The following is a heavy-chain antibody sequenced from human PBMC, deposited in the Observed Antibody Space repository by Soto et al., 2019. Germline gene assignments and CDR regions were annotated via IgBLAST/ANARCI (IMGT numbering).Heavy chain of an antibody. Sequence: ASVKVSCKASGYTFTTYAISWLRQAPGQGLEWMGWMNTYTGNTDYAQSLRGRVTMTRDTSTSTAYMELSSLRSEDTAVYYCARHDCISTSCYYYYYYGMDVWGQGTTVTVSS. D-gene: IGHD2-2*01. V-gene: IGHV1-18*01. J-gene: IGHJ6*02. CDR3: ARHDCISTSCYYYYYYGMDV. CDR2: MNTYTGNT. CDR1: GYTFTTYA.